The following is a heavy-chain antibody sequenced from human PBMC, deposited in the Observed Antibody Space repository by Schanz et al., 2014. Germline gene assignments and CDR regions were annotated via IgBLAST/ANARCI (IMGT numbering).Heavy chain of an antibody. CDR1: GFTFSSYW. V-gene: IGHV3-7*01. D-gene: IGHD3-16*01. J-gene: IGHJ4*02. Sequence: EVQLVESGGGLVQPGGSLRLSCAASGFTFSSYWMTWVRQAPGKGLEWVANIKQDGSEKYYVDSVKGRFTISRDSARNSLYLQMSSLRAEDTAVYYCARGTPFLCDYWGQGTLVTVSS. CDR3: ARGTPFLCDY. CDR2: IKQDGSEK.